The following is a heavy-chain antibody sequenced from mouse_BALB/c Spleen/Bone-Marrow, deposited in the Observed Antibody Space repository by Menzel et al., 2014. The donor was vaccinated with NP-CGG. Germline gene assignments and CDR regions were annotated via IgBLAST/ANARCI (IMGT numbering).Heavy chain of an antibody. Sequence: DVKLQESGAELVKPGASVKLSCTASGFNIKDTYMHWVKQRPEQGLEWIGRINPANGHTKYDPKFQGKATITADTSSNTANLQLSRLTSEDAAVYYGAKGEYYALDYWGQGTLVTVSA. J-gene: IGHJ4*01. CDR3: AKGEYYALDY. CDR1: GFNIKDTY. V-gene: IGHV14-3*02. CDR2: INPANGHT.